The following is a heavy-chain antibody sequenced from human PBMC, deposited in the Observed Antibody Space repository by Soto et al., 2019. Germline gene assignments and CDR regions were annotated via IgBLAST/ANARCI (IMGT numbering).Heavy chain of an antibody. CDR2: INHSGST. J-gene: IGHJ5*02. Sequence: SETLSLTCAVYGGSFSGYYWSWIRQPPGKGLEWIGEINHSGSTNYNPSLKSRVTISVDTSKNQFSLKLSSVTAADTAVYYCARGLPPPREYSGYDMYNWFDPWGQGTLVTVSS. CDR3: ARGLPPPREYSGYDMYNWFDP. CDR1: GGSFSGYY. V-gene: IGHV4-34*01. D-gene: IGHD5-12*01.